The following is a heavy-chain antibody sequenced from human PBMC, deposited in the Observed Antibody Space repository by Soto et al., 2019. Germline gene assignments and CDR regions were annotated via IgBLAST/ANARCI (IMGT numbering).Heavy chain of an antibody. CDR1: GFTFSSYW. Sequence: EVQLVESGGGLVQSGGSLRLSCAASGFTFSSYWMSWVRQVPGKGLEWVANMNLDGSEKYYVDSMKGRFTISRDNAKNSRYLQLNRLRGEDPAVYYCTRRRGEIWGQGTMVAVSS. J-gene: IGHJ3*02. V-gene: IGHV3-7*03. CDR3: TRRRGEI. D-gene: IGHD3-10*01. CDR2: MNLDGSEK.